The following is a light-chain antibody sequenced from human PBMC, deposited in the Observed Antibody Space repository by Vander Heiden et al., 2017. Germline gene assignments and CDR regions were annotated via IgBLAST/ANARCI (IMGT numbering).Light chain of an antibody. Sequence: EIVLTQSPGTLSLSPGESATLSCRASQSVSSTYLAWYQQKPGQAPRLLISGASSRATGIPDRFSGSGSGTDFTLTISRLEPEDFAVYYCQQYGGSPPWTFGQGTKVEIK. CDR3: QQYGGSPPWT. CDR2: GAS. J-gene: IGKJ1*01. V-gene: IGKV3-20*01. CDR1: QSVSSTY.